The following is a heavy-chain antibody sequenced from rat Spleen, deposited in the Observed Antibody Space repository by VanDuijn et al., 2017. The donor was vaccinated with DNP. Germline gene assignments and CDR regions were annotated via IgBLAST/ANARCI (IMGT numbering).Heavy chain of an antibody. V-gene: IGHV5-22*01. J-gene: IGHJ3*01. CDR3: ARPYGYNNGGFAY. Sequence: EVQLVESGGGLVQPGRSLKLSCAASGFTFSDYYMAWVRQAPTKGLEWVASISYDGGSTNYGDSVKGRFTISRDIAKSTLYLQMNSLRSEDMATYYCARPYGYNNGGFAYWGQGTLVTVSS. CDR2: ISYDGGST. CDR1: GFTFSDYY. D-gene: IGHD1-4*01.